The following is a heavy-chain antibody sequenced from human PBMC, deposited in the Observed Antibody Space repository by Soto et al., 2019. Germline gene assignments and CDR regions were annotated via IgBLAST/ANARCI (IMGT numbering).Heavy chain of an antibody. J-gene: IGHJ4*02. CDR3: ARGNSHYYDSSGYYYYFDY. D-gene: IGHD3-22*01. CDR1: GGSISSGGYY. CDR2: IYYSGST. V-gene: IGHV4-31*11. Sequence: PSETLSLTCAVSGGSISSGGYYWSWIRQHPGKGLEWIGYIYYSGSTYYNPSLKSRVTISVDTSKNQFSLKLSSVTAADTAVYYCARGNSHYYDSSGYYYYFDYWGQGTLVTVSS.